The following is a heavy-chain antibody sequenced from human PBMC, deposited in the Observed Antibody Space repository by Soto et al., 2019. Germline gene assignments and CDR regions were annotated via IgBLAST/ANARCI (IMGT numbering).Heavy chain of an antibody. CDR2: IYWDDYK. D-gene: IGHD3-16*01. CDR3: VHKGAGDRILDY. V-gene: IGHV2-5*02. J-gene: IGHJ4*02. CDR1: GFSLSTSGVG. Sequence: QITLKESGPALVKPTQTLTLTCTFSGFSLSTSGVGVGWIRQPPGEALEWLALIYWDDYKHFSPSLESRLTIPKDTSKNQVVLTMTNMDPVDTATYYCVHKGAGDRILDYWGQGTLVTVSS.